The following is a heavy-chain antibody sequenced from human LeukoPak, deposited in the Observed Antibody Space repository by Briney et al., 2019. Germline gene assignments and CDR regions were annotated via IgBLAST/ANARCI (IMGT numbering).Heavy chain of an antibody. Sequence: ASVKVSRKASGYTFTGYYMHWVRQAPGQGLEWMGWINPNSGGTNYAQKFQGWVTMTRDTSISTAYMELSRLRSDDTAVYYRAREGGIAAAGTKGSNWFDPWGQGTLVTVSS. CDR2: INPNSGGT. V-gene: IGHV1-2*04. D-gene: IGHD6-13*01. J-gene: IGHJ5*02. CDR3: AREGGIAAAGTKGSNWFDP. CDR1: GYTFTGYY.